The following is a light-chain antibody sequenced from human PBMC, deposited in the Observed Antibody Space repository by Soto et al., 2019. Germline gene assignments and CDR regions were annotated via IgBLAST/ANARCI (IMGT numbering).Light chain of an antibody. V-gene: IGLV1-40*01. CDR1: SSNIGAGYD. CDR3: QSYDSSLSGVV. J-gene: IGLJ2*01. CDR2: GNS. Sequence: QSVLTQPPSVSGAPGQRGTISLTGSSSNIGAGYDVHWYQQLPGTAPKLLIYGNSNRPSGVPDRFSGSKSGTSASLAITGLQAEDEADYYCQSYDSSLSGVVFGGGTKLTVL.